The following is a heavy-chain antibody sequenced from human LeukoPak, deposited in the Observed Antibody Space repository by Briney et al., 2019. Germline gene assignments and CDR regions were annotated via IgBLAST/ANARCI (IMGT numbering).Heavy chain of an antibody. CDR1: GGSISSSNW. Sequence: PSGTLSLTCAASGGSISSSNWWSWVRQPPGKGLEWIGEIYHSGSTNYNPSLKSRVTISVDKSKNQFSLKLSSVTAADTAVYYCARDCSGGSCYSFDYWGQGTLVTVSS. J-gene: IGHJ4*02. V-gene: IGHV4-4*02. CDR3: ARDCSGGSCYSFDY. CDR2: IYHSGST. D-gene: IGHD2-15*01.